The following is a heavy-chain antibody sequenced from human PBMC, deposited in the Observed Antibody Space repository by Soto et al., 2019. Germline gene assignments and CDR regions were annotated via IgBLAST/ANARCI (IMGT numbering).Heavy chain of an antibody. V-gene: IGHV3-66*01. J-gene: IGHJ2*01. Sequence: KGMEWVSVIYSGGSTYYADSVKGRFTCSRDNSKDTLYLQLNSLRAEDTAVYYCARDIRFFFQAEDGIRDTVPVSAFLLNRSSDL. D-gene: IGHD2-15*01. CDR3: ARDIRFFFQAEDGIRDTVPVSAFLLNRSSDL. CDR2: IYSGGST.